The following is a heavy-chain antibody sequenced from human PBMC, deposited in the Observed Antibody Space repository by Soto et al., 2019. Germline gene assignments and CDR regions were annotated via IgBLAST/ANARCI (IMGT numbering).Heavy chain of an antibody. J-gene: IGHJ5*01. CDR1: GGIFSDYA. D-gene: IGHD2-21*01. CDR3: ARDMLSSLVVETPHLFES. CDR2: IVPKYGTA. V-gene: IGHV1-69*12. Sequence: QVQLVQSGGEVRKPGTSVKVSCRASGGIFSDYAISWVRQAPGQGLEWVGGIVPKYGTAKYARKFEDRVTLTADELRSTVYMEMNGLKSEATALYSCARDMLSSLVVETPHLFESWGQGTRLTVSS.